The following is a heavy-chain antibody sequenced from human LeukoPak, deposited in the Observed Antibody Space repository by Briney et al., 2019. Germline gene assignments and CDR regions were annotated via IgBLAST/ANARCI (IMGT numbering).Heavy chain of an antibody. J-gene: IGHJ4*02. V-gene: IGHV1-2*02. CDR3: AGDEYSSGPFDY. D-gene: IGHD6-19*01. CDR1: GYTFTGYY. CDR2: INPNSGGT. Sequence: ASVKVSCKASGYTFTGYYMHWVRQAPGQGLEWMGWINPNSGGTNYAQKFQGRVTMTRDTSISTAYMELSRLRSDDTAVYYCAGDEYSSGPFDYWGQGTLVTVSS.